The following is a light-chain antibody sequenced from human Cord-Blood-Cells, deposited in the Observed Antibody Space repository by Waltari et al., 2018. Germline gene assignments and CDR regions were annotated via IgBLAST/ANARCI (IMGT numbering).Light chain of an antibody. J-gene: IGKJ4*01. CDR2: LAA. V-gene: IGKV4-1*01. CDR3: QQYYSTPRT. CDR1: QSVLYSSNNKNY. Sequence: DLVMTQSPDSLAVSLGERAPLNCKSSQSVLYSSNNKNYLAWYQQKPGQPPKLLIYLAATRESEVPDRFSGSGSGAEFTLTISSLQAEDVAGYYCQQYYSTPRTFGGGTKVEIK.